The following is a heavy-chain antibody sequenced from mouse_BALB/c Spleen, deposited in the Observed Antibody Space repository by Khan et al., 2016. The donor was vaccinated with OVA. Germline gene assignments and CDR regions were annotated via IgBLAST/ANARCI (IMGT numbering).Heavy chain of an antibody. CDR1: GYTFSTYT. Sequence: QVQLQQSGAELARPGASVKMSCKASGYTFSTYTIHWVKQRPGQGLEWIGYINPSNGYSNYNQKFKDKATLTADKSSSTAYMQLSSLTSEDSAVYYGASAGPYYGNYGAWFAYWGQGTLVTVSA. CDR3: ASAGPYYGNYGAWFAY. CDR2: INPSNGYS. D-gene: IGHD2-10*01. V-gene: IGHV1-4*01. J-gene: IGHJ3*01.